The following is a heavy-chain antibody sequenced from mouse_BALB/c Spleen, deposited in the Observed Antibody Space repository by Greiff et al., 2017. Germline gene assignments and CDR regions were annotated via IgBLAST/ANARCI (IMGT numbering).Heavy chain of an antibody. CDR3: ARGGKDWYFEV. V-gene: IGHV1-14*01. CDR1: GYTFTSYV. CDR2: INPYNDGT. Sequence: VQLQQSGPELVKPGASVKMSCKASGYTFTSYVMHWVKQKPGQGLEWIGYINPYNDGTKYNEKFKGKATLTSDKSSSTAYMELSSLTSEDSAVYYCARGGKDWYFEVWGAGTTVTVSS. J-gene: IGHJ1*01. D-gene: IGHD1-3*01.